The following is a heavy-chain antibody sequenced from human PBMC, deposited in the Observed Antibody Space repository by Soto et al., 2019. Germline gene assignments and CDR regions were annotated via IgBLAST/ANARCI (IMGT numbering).Heavy chain of an antibody. D-gene: IGHD3-22*01. Sequence: SLKVSCKASGFTFTISAVQWVRQARGQRLGWIGWIVVGSGNTNYAQKFQERVTITRDMSTSTAYMELSSLRSEDTAVYYCAADLPYYDSSCDRGGNLFSLCGQGSLVIVSS. V-gene: IGHV1-58*01. CDR1: GFTFTISA. J-gene: IGHJ4*02. CDR3: AADLPYYDSSCDRGGNLFSL. CDR2: IVVGSGNT.